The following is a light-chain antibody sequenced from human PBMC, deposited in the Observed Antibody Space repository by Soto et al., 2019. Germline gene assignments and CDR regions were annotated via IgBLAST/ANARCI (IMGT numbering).Light chain of an antibody. CDR3: QQVNSCPLT. CDR2: AAS. Sequence: DIQLTRSPSFLSASVGDRVTITCRASQGISSSLAWYQQKPGKAPQLLIYAASTLQSGVPSRFSGSGSGTEFTLTINSLQPEDFVIYYCQQVNSCPLTFGGGTKVEIK. J-gene: IGKJ4*01. CDR1: QGISSS. V-gene: IGKV1-9*01.